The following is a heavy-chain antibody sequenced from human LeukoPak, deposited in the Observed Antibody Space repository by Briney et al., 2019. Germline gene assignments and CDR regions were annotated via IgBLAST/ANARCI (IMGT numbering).Heavy chain of an antibody. CDR3: AKPCRADAFDI. Sequence: GGSLRLSCAASGFTFSSYGMHWVRQAPGKGLEWVAVISYDRSNKYYADSVKGRFTISRDNSKNTLYLQMNSLRAEDTAVYYCAKPCRADAFDIWGQGTMVTVSS. V-gene: IGHV3-30*18. D-gene: IGHD5/OR15-5a*01. CDR2: ISYDRSNK. J-gene: IGHJ3*02. CDR1: GFTFSSYG.